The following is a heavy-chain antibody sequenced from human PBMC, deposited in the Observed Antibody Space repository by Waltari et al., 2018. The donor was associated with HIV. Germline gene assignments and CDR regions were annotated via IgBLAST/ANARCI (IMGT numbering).Heavy chain of an antibody. D-gene: IGHD3-22*01. Sequence: QVQLVQSGAEVKKPGASVKVSCKASGYTFTGYYMHWVRPAPGQGLEWMGRINPNSGGTNYAQKFQGRVTMTRDTSISTAYMELSRLRSDDTAVYYCARDYYDSSGYYYLGDYWGQGTLVTVSS. CDR3: ARDYYDSSGYYYLGDY. V-gene: IGHV1-2*06. J-gene: IGHJ4*02. CDR1: GYTFTGYY. CDR2: INPNSGGT.